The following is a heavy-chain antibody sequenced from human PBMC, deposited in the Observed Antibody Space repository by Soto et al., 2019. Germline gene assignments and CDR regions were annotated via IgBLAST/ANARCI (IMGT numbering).Heavy chain of an antibody. CDR1: GYTFTSNG. J-gene: IGHJ4*02. D-gene: IGHD2-21*01. CDR3: ARVSSRGYCYEY. CDR2: ISAHNGNT. V-gene: IGHV1-18*01. Sequence: QVQLVQSGAEVKKPGASVKVSCKASGYTFTSNGISWVRQAPGQGLEWMGWISAHNGNTNYAQKLQGRVTMTTDTSTSTGSMELRRMRSDDTAVYYCARVSSRGYCYEYWGQGTLVTVSS.